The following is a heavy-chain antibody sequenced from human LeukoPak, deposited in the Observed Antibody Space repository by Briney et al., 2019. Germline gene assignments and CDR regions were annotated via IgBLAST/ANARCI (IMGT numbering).Heavy chain of an antibody. CDR2: IYYSGST. Sequence: SETLSLTCTVSGGSISSYYWSWIRQPPGKGLEWIGYIYYSGSTNYNPSLKSRVTISVDTSKNQFSLKLSSVTAADTAVYYCARESSVWGKGTTVTVSS. CDR1: GGSISSYY. D-gene: IGHD2-2*01. CDR3: ARESSV. J-gene: IGHJ6*04. V-gene: IGHV4-59*12.